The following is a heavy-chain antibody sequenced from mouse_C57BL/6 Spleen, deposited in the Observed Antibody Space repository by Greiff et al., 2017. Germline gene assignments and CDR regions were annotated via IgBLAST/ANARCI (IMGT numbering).Heavy chain of an antibody. CDR2: INPNNGGT. CDR3: ARREYFDV. CDR1: GYTFTDYY. V-gene: IGHV1-26*01. J-gene: IGHJ1*03. Sequence: VQLQQSGPELVKPGASVKISCKASGYTFTDYYMHWVKQSHGKSLEWIGDINPNNGGTSYNQKFKGKATLTVDKSSSTAYMELRSLTSEDSAVYYCARREYFDVWGTGTTVTVAS.